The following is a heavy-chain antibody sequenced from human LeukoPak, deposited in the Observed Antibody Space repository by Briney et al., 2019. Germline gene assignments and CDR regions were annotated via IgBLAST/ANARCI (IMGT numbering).Heavy chain of an antibody. CDR2: IKEDGSER. CDR3: ARAGHWEYSSFDY. V-gene: IGHV3-7*03. CDR1: AFIFSGHW. D-gene: IGHD2/OR15-2a*01. Sequence: GGSLRLSCEASAFIFSGHWLNWVRQTPGKGLEWVASIKEDGSERQYVDSVKGRFSISRDNTKGSLFLQMNSLRAEDTAVYYCARAGHWEYSSFDYWGQGTLVTVSS. J-gene: IGHJ4*02.